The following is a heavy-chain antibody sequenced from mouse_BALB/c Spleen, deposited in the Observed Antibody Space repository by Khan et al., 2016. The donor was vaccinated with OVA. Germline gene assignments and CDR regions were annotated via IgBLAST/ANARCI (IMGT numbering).Heavy chain of an antibody. V-gene: IGHV1S135*01. J-gene: IGHJ3*01. Sequence: VQLQQSGPELMKPGASVKISCQASGYSFTNYYIHWVKQSHGKSLEWIGYIDPFNGGTSYNQKFKGKATLTVDKSSSTAYLHLSSLTSEDSAVYYCARHGSTSWFAYWGQVTLVTVSA. D-gene: IGHD1-1*01. CDR3: ARHGSTSWFAY. CDR2: IDPFNGGT. CDR1: GYSFTNYY.